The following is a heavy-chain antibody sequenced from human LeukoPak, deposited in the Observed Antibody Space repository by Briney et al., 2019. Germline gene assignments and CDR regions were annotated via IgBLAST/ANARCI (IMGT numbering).Heavy chain of an antibody. J-gene: IGHJ4*02. V-gene: IGHV3-30*04. D-gene: IGHD4-23*01. Sequence: GGSLRLSCAASGFTFSSYAMHWVRQAPGKGLEWVAVISYDGSNKYYADSVKGRFTISGDNSKNTLYLQMNSLRAEDTAVYYCAKDFPATVVTPTPWYFDYWGQGTLVTVSS. CDR3: AKDFPATVVTPTPWYFDY. CDR1: GFTFSSYA. CDR2: ISYDGSNK.